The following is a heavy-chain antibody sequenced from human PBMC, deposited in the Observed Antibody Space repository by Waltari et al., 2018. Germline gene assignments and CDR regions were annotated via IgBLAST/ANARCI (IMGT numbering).Heavy chain of an antibody. CDR1: GGSISSSSYY. CDR3: ARHTTIFGVVFDY. CDR2: IYYSGST. V-gene: IGHV4-39*01. Sequence: QLQLQESGPGLVKPSETLSLTCTVSGGSISSSSYYWGWIRQPPGKGLEWIGSIYYSGSTYYNPSLKSRVTISVDTSKNQFSLKLSSVTAADTAVYYCARHTTIFGVVFDYWGQGTLVTVSS. J-gene: IGHJ4*02. D-gene: IGHD3-3*01.